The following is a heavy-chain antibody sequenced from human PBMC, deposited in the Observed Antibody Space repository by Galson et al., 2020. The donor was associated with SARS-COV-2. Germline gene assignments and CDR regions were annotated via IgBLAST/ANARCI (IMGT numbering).Heavy chain of an antibody. CDR2: ISYDGTNK. CDR3: AKEDYAAKVGRYNPHYFDH. Sequence: GGSLRLSCTTSGFSFSRYGMDWVRQAPGKGLEWVAFISYDGTNKDYVDSVKGRFTISRDNSKNTLYLQMNSLRAEDTAMYYCAKEDYAAKVGRYNPHYFDHWGQGALVTVSS. J-gene: IGHJ4*02. D-gene: IGHD2-15*01. V-gene: IGHV3-30*18. CDR1: GFSFSRYG.